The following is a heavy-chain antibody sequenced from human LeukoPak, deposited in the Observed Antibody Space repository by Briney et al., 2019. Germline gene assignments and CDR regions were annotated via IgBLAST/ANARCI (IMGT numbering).Heavy chain of an antibody. D-gene: IGHD3-3*01. V-gene: IGHV3-7*01. CDR1: GFTFTEHW. CDR2: INQHGSEQ. Sequence: GGSLRLSCTASGFTFTEHWMSWVRQAPGKGLEWVANINQHGSEQFYVDSVEGRFTISRDNAKNSLYLQMNSLSVEDTAVYFCARIYLRHFDFWAQGTLVTVSS. CDR3: ARIYLRHFDF. J-gene: IGHJ4*02.